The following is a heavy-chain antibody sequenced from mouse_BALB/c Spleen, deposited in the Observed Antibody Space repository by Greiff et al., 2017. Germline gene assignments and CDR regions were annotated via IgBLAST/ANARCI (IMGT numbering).Heavy chain of an antibody. CDR2: ISSGSSTI. V-gene: IGHV5-17*02. J-gene: IGHJ1*01. CDR3: ARGTMITTGWYFDV. CDR1: GFTFSSFG. D-gene: IGHD2-4*01. Sequence: DVMLVESGGGLVQPGGSRKLSCAASGFTFSSFGMHWVRQAPEKGLEWVAYISSGSSTIYYADTVKGRFTISRDNPKNTLFLQMTSLRSEDTAMYYCARGTMITTGWYFDVWGAGTTVTVSS.